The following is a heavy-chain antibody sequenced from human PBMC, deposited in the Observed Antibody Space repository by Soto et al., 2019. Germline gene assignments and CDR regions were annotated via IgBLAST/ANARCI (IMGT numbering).Heavy chain of an antibody. Sequence: ESGGGVVQPGRSLRLSCAASGFTFSSYGMHWVRQAPGKGLEWVAVISYDGSNKYYADSVKGRFTISRDNSKNTLYLQMNSLRAEDTAVYYCAKSLYYDFWSGYSDAFDIWGQGTMVTVSS. D-gene: IGHD3-3*01. CDR1: GFTFSSYG. V-gene: IGHV3-30*18. CDR2: ISYDGSNK. CDR3: AKSLYYDFWSGYSDAFDI. J-gene: IGHJ3*02.